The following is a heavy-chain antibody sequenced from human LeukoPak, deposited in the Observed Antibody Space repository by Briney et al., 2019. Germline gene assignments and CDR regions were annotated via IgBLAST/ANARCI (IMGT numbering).Heavy chain of an antibody. J-gene: IGHJ6*03. CDR3: ARGSHSGSYRGYYYYYVDV. Sequence: ASVKVSCKAFGGTFSSYVINWVRQAPGQGLEWMGGIIPIFGTANYAQKFQGRVTITADESTSTAYMELSSLRSEDTAVYYCARGSHSGSYRGYYYYYVDVWGKGTTVTVSS. V-gene: IGHV1-69*13. D-gene: IGHD1-26*01. CDR2: IIPIFGTA. CDR1: GGTFSSYV.